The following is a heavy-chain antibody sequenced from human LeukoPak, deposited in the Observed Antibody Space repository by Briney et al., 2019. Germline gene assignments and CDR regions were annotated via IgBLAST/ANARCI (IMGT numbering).Heavy chain of an antibody. CDR3: AKVKASWWDLLFDY. D-gene: IGHD1-26*01. J-gene: IGHJ4*02. Sequence: PGGSLRLSCAASGITFSSYAMSWVRQAPGKGLEWVSAISAIDGTTSYADSVKGRFTISRDNSKNTLYLQMNSLRAEDTAVYYCAKVKASWWDLLFDYWGQGTLVTVSS. V-gene: IGHV3-23*01. CDR2: ISAIDGTT. CDR1: GITFSSYA.